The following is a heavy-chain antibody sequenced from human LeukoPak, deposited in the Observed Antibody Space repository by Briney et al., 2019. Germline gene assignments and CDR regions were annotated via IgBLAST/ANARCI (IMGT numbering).Heavy chain of an antibody. CDR3: ARLSRDYGAVFDY. CDR1: GFTFSSYW. V-gene: IGHV3-74*01. J-gene: IGHJ4*02. CDR2: INSDGSST. Sequence: GGSLRLSCAASGFTFSSYWMHWVRQAPGKGLVWVSRINSDGSSTSYADSVKGRFTISRDNAKNTLYLQMNSLRAEDTAVYYCARLSRDYGAVFDYWGQGTLVTVSS. D-gene: IGHD4-17*01.